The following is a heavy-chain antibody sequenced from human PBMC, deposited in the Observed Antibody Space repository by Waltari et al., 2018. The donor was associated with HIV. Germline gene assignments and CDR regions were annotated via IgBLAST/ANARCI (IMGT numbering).Heavy chain of an antibody. CDR3: AREESWNFGKVTWIDP. V-gene: IGHV1-2*02. D-gene: IGHD1-7*01. Sequence: QMQLVQSGAGMRKPGASLKVSCKASGYSFSSSFINWVRQAPGRGLESMGWINPNTGDANYAQRFKGRVTMTRNTSISTAYMEVSRLTSDDTGLYFCAREESWNFGKVTWIDPWGQGTLVTVSS. J-gene: IGHJ5*02. CDR2: INPNTGDA. CDR1: GYSFSSSF.